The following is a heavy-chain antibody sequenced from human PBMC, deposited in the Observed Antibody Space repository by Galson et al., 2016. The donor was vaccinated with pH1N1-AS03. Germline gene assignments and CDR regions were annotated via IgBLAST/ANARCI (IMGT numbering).Heavy chain of an antibody. CDR1: GFTFSTYA. V-gene: IGHV3-66*01. CDR3: VRDFRWGGNSGY. Sequence: SLRLSCAASGFTFSTYAMNWVRQAPGKGLDWVSIIYSGGTTYYADSVKGRFIVSRDNSKNTLYLQMNSLRAEDTAVYYCVRDFRWGGNSGYWGQGTLVTVSS. D-gene: IGHD4-23*01. CDR2: IYSGGTT. J-gene: IGHJ4*02.